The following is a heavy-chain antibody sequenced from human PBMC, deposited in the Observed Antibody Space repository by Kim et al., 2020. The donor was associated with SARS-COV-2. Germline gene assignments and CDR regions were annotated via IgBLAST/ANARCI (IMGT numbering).Heavy chain of an antibody. CDR2: IYYSGST. CDR1: GGSISSSSYY. V-gene: IGHV4-39*01. J-gene: IGHJ4*02. CDR3: ARRKNYYDSSGSFDY. Sequence: SETLSPTCTVSGGSISSSSYYWGWIRQPPGKGLEWIGSIYYSGSTYYNPSLKSRVTISVDTSKNQFSLKLSSVTAADTAVYYCARRKNYYDSSGSFDYWGQGTLVTVSS. D-gene: IGHD3-22*01.